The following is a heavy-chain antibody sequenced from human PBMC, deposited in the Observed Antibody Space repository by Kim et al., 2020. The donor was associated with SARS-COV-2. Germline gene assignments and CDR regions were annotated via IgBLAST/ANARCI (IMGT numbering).Heavy chain of an antibody. CDR3: ARSGGYSGYDVLY. V-gene: IGHV4-59*01. CDR1: GGSISSYY. Sequence: SETLSLTCTVSGGSISSYYWSWIRQPPEKGLEWIGYIYYSGSTNYNPSLKSRVTISVDTSKNQFSLKLSSVTAADTAVYYCARSGGYSGYDVLYWGQGTLVTVSS. CDR2: IYYSGST. D-gene: IGHD5-12*01. J-gene: IGHJ4*02.